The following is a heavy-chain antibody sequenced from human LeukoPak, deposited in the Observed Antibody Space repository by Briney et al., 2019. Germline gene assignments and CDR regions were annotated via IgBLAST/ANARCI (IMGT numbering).Heavy chain of an antibody. V-gene: IGHV4-59*08. CDR3: ARKGRWLQLGVDY. J-gene: IGHJ4*02. D-gene: IGHD5-24*01. CDR2: IYYSGST. Sequence: SETLSLTCTVSGGSISSYYWSWIRQPPGKELEWIGDIYYSGSTNYNPTPKSRVTVSVYTSKHQFSLKLSSVTAAATAVYYCARKGRWLQLGVDYWGQGTLVTVSS. CDR1: GGSISSYY.